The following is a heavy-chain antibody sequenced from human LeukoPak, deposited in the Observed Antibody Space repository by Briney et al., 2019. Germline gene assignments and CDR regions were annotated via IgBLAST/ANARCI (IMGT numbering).Heavy chain of an antibody. CDR1: GGSFSGYY. J-gene: IGHJ4*02. CDR3: ATGRIAAAATVYYFDY. V-gene: IGHV4-34*01. CDR2: INHSGST. D-gene: IGHD6-13*01. Sequence: SETLSLTCAVYGGSFSGYYWSWIRQPPGKGLEWIGEINHSGSTNYNPSLKRRVTISVDTSKNQFSLKLRSVTAADTAVYYCATGRIAAAATVYYFDYWGQGTLVTVSS.